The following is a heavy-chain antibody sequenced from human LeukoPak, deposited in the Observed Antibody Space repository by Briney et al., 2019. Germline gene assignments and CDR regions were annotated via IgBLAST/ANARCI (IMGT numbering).Heavy chain of an antibody. CDR3: TTYISGHY. V-gene: IGHV3-73*01. CDR2: IRTKLRNYAT. CDR1: GVIFSGSD. Sequence: GESLKLSCATSGVIFSGSDIHWVRQASGRGLEWVGRIRTKLRNYATAYAASVKGRFTISRDDSGDTAYLQMNSLKTEDTAVYYCTTYISGHYWGQGTLVTVSS. D-gene: IGHD1-20*01. J-gene: IGHJ4*02.